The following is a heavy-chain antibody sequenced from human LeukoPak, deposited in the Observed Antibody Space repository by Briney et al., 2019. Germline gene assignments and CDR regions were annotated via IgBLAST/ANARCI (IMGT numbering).Heavy chain of an antibody. CDR3: ARDLGSGSPFLWY. CDR1: GGTFSSYA. J-gene: IGHJ4*02. V-gene: IGHV1-69*04. D-gene: IGHD3-10*01. CDR2: IIPILGIA. Sequence: SVKVSCKASGGTFSSYAISWVRQAPGQGLEWMGRIIPILGIANYAQKFQGRVTITADKSTSTAYMELSSLRAEDTAVYYCARDLGSGSPFLWYWGQGTLVTVSS.